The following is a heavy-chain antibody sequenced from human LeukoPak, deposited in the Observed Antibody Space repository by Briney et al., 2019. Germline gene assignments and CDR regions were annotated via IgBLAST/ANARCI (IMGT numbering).Heavy chain of an antibody. D-gene: IGHD2-15*01. CDR3: ARDLFSYTTLRYFDY. CDR1: GFTFSSYA. J-gene: IGHJ4*02. Sequence: LRLSCAASGFTFSSYAMSWVRQPPGKGLEWIGYIYYSGTTYYNPSLKSRVTISIDTSKNQFSLKLSSVTAADTAVYYCARDLFSYTTLRYFDYWGQGALVTVSS. CDR2: IYYSGTT. V-gene: IGHV4-30-4*08.